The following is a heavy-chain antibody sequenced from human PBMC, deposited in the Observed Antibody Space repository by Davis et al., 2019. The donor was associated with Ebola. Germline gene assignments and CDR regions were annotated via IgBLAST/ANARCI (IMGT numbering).Heavy chain of an antibody. CDR2: IKHDGSEK. D-gene: IGHD4-17*01. CDR3: ARDLTTVTKTRPFDY. Sequence: GGSLRLSCAASGFTFSRSWMSWVRQAPGKGLAWVVNIKHDGSEKYYVDSVKGRFTISRDNAKNSLYLQMNSLIAEDTAVYYCARDLTTVTKTRPFDYWGQGTLVTVSS. V-gene: IGHV3-7*01. J-gene: IGHJ4*02. CDR1: GFTFSRSW.